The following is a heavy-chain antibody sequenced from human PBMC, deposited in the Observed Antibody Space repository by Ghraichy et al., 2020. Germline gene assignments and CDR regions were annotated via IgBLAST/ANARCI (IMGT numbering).Heavy chain of an antibody. D-gene: IGHD5-18*01. CDR1: GFTFSGSA. J-gene: IGHJ5*02. V-gene: IGHV3-73*01. CDR2: IRSKANSYAT. Sequence: KVSCAASGFTFSGSAMHWVRQASGKGLEWVGRIRSKANSYATAYAASVKGRFTISRDDSKNTAYLQMNSLKTEDTAVYYCTRVLVDTGIAGFDPWGQGTLVTVSS. CDR3: TRVLVDTGIAGFDP.